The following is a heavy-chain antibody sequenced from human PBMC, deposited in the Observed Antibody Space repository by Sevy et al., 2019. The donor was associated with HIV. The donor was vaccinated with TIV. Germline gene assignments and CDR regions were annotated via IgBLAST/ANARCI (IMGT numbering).Heavy chain of an antibody. J-gene: IGHJ4*02. CDR1: GFTFSAYW. Sequence: GGSLRLSCAASGFTFSAYWMNWVRQAPGKGLEWVANIKSEGSDKHYVDSVEGRFTISRDNAKNSLYLQMNSLRVEDTAVYDCAQETVGRFDSWGQGTLVTVSS. CDR2: IKSEGSDK. CDR3: AQETVGRFDS. D-gene: IGHD3-16*01. V-gene: IGHV3-7*01.